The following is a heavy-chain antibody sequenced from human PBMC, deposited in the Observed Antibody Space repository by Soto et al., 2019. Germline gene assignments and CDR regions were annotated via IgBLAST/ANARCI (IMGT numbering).Heavy chain of an antibody. V-gene: IGHV4-38-2*01. D-gene: IGHD3-3*01. J-gene: IGHJ6*02. CDR3: ARLPTLVTIFDGMDV. Sequence: PSETLSLTRAVSGYSISSGYYWGWIRQPPGKGLEWIGSIYHSGSTYYNPSLKSRVTISVDTSKNQFSLKLSSVTAADTAVYYCARLPTLVTIFDGMDVWGQGTTVTVSS. CDR1: GYSISSGYY. CDR2: IYHSGST.